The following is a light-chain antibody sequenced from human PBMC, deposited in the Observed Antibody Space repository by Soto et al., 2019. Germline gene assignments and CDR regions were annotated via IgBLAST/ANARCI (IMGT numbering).Light chain of an antibody. CDR2: EVN. CDR3: SSYAGSSNV. J-gene: IGLJ1*01. CDR1: SGDVGGYNY. Sequence: QSALTQPPSASGSPGQSVAISCTGTSGDVGGYNYVAWYQQHPGKAPKLMIYEVNKRPSGVPDRFSGSKSGNRASLTVSGLQAEDEADYYCSSYAGSSNVFGTGTKVTVL. V-gene: IGLV2-8*01.